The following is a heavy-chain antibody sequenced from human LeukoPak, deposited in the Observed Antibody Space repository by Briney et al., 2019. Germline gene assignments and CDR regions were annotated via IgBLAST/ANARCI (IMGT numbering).Heavy chain of an antibody. D-gene: IGHD3-10*01. Sequence: GGSLRLSCAASGFSLTNRWMHWVRQAPGKGLVWDSRIRTDGHDTSDADSVKGRFTISRDNAKNTLYLQINSLRDEDTAVYYCARDLVAGSGSLDYWGQGTLVTVSS. CDR2: IRTDGHDT. J-gene: IGHJ4*02. CDR1: GFSLTNRW. CDR3: ARDLVAGSGSLDY. V-gene: IGHV3-74*01.